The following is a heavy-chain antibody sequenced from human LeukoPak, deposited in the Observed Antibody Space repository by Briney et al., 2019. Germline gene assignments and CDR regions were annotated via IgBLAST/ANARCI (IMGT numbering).Heavy chain of an antibody. CDR3: ASTIGYCSGGSCYLDY. J-gene: IGHJ4*02. CDR1: GGTFSSYA. V-gene: IGHV1-69*04. CDR2: SIPILGIA. D-gene: IGHD2-15*01. Sequence: SVKVSCKASGGTFSSYAISWVRQAPGQGLEWMGRSIPILGIANYAQKFQGRVTITADKSTSTAYMELSSLRSEDTAVYYCASTIGYCSGGSCYLDYWGQGTLVTVSS.